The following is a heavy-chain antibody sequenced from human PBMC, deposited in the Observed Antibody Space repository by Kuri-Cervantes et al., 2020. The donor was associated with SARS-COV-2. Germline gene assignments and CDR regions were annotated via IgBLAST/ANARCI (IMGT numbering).Heavy chain of an antibody. CDR3: YCAPKEGFDS. D-gene: IGHD2-21*01. J-gene: IGHJ4*02. V-gene: IGHV1-8*01. CDR1: ETTFPNYD. CDR2: VKTNSGNT. Sequence: ASVKVSCKAHETTFPNYDINWVRQATGQGLEWRGMVKTNSGNTLYTQFFQGRVTMTRDISTSTVYMELSSLTSEDTAIYYCYCAPKEGFDSWGQGTLVTVSS.